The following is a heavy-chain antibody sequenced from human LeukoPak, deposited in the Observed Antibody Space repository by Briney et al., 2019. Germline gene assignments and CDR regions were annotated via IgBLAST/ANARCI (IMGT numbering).Heavy chain of an antibody. V-gene: IGHV4-39*07. Sequence: SETLSLTCSVSGGSVSNRNYFWGWLRQPPGKGLEWIGNIFYDDRTYYNPSLKSRVAISVDTSKNQFSLKLSSVTAADTAVYYCARDGWYSGGYYFDYWGQGTLVTVSS. CDR3: ARDGWYSGGYYFDY. J-gene: IGHJ4*02. CDR2: IFYDDRT. CDR1: GGSVSNRNYF. D-gene: IGHD2-15*01.